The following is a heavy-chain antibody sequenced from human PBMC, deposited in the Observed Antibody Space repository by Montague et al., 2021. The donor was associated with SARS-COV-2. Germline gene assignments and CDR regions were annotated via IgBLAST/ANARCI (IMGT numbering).Heavy chain of an antibody. CDR2: INPDETAK. D-gene: IGHD6-19*01. CDR1: GFTSGDYH. CDR3: ARSPRGSETGWLDY. V-gene: IGHV3-7*01. J-gene: IGHJ4*02. Sequence: SLRLSCAASGFTSGDYHMTWVRQAPGKGLQWVSNINPDETAKTYVDSVKGRFTISRDNAKNSLILQMNSLKDEDTAVYYCARSPRGSETGWLDYWGQGTLVTVSS.